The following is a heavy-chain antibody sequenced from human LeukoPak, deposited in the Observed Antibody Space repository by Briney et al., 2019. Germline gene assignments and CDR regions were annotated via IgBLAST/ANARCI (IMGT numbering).Heavy chain of an antibody. J-gene: IGHJ4*02. CDR2: INHSGST. CDR3: TRGREAVVPL. Sequence: PSETLSLTCAVYGGSFSGYYWSWIRQPRGKWLEWIGEINHSGSTNYNPSLKSRVTISVDTSKNQFSLNLSSVTAADTAVYYCTRGREAVVPLWGQGTLVTVSS. CDR1: GGSFSGYY. D-gene: IGHD2-21*01. V-gene: IGHV4-34*01.